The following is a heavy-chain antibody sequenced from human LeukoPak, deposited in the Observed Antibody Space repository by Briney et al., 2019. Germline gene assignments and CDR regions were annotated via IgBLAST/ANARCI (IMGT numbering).Heavy chain of an antibody. D-gene: IGHD3-16*02. CDR2: ISYDGSNK. J-gene: IGHJ4*02. V-gene: IGHV3-30-3*01. CDR1: GFTFSSYA. CDR3: ARDRYEIKSPSYYFDY. Sequence: PRGSLRLSCAASGFTFSSYAMHWVRQAPGKGLEWVAVISYDGSNKYYADSVKGRFTISRDNSKNTLYLQMNSLRAEDTAVYYCARDRYEIKSPSYYFDYWGQGTLVTVSS.